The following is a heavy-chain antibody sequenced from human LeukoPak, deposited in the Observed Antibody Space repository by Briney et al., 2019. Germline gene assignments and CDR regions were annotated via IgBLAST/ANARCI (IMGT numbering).Heavy chain of an antibody. Sequence: GGSLRLSRAASGFTFSSYAMHWVRQAPGKGLEWVAVISYDGSNKYYADSVKGRFTISRDTSKHPLYLQMNRLRAEDTAVYYCARGEYYYDSSGAFDIWGQGTMVTVSS. CDR2: ISYDGSNK. J-gene: IGHJ3*02. CDR1: GFTFSSYA. CDR3: ARGEYYYDSSGAFDI. V-gene: IGHV3-30*04. D-gene: IGHD3-22*01.